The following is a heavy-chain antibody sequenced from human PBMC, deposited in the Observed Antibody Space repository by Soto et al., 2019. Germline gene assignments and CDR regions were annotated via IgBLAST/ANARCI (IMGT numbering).Heavy chain of an antibody. D-gene: IGHD4-17*01. CDR3: ARPRTATVVIDAFDI. V-gene: IGHV1-69*13. J-gene: IGHJ3*02. Sequence: SVPGSGKDPGGTCSSYAVSLVLQAPGEGLEWMGGIIPIFGTANYAQKFQGRVTITADESTSTAYMELSSLRSEDTAVYYCARPRTATVVIDAFDICGQGTMVTVPS. CDR1: GGTCSSYA. CDR2: IIPIFGTA.